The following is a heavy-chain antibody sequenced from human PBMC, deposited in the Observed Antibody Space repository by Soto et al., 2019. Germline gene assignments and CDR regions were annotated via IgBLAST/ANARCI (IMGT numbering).Heavy chain of an antibody. D-gene: IGHD6-19*01. V-gene: IGHV4-39*01. J-gene: IGHJ3*02. CDR1: GGSISSSSYY. CDR2: IYYSGST. Sequence: SETLSLTCTVSGGSISSSSYYWGWIRQPPGKGLEWIGSIYYSGSTYYNPSLKSRVTISVDTSKNQFSLKLSSVTAADTAVYYCARPMTLFKTGYSSGPDAFDIWGQGTMVNVSS. CDR3: ARPMTLFKTGYSSGPDAFDI.